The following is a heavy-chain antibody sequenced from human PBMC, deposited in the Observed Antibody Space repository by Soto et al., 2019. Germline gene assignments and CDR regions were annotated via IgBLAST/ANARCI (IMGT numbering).Heavy chain of an antibody. V-gene: IGHV3-30*18. Sequence: GGSLRLSCAASGFTFSTYGMHWVRQAPGKGLEWVAVISYDGSNKYYADSVKGRFTISRDNSKNTLYLQMNSLRVEDTAVYYCAQVAPHGDYLNYWGQGTLVTVSS. CDR1: GFTFSTYG. J-gene: IGHJ4*02. CDR2: ISYDGSNK. D-gene: IGHD4-17*01. CDR3: AQVAPHGDYLNY.